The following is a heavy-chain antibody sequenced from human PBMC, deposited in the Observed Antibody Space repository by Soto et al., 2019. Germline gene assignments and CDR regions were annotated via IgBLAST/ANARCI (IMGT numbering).Heavy chain of an antibody. CDR1: GGTFSSYT. Sequence: ASVKVSCKASGGTFSSYTISWVRQAPGQGLEWMGRIIPILGIANYAQKFQGRVTITADKSTSTAYMELSSLRSEDTAVYYCARDHFDYIWGSYRHTDAFDIWGQGTMVTVSS. CDR3: ARDHFDYIWGSYRHTDAFDI. J-gene: IGHJ3*02. CDR2: IIPILGIA. D-gene: IGHD3-16*02. V-gene: IGHV1-69*04.